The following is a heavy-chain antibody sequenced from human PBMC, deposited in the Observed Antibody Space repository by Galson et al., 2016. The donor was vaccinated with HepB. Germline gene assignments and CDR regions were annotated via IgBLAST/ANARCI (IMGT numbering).Heavy chain of an antibody. D-gene: IGHD1-26*01. CDR1: RFTFSNFG. J-gene: IGHJ4*02. V-gene: IGHV3-23*01. Sequence: SLRLSCAASRFTFSNFGMHWFRQAPGKGLEWVSGVSDTGTTYYANYVKGRFTISRENSKNTLYLQLNSLRAEDPAVYHCVRDGFRYPSGGTAFDYWGQGTPVTVSS. CDR2: VSDTGTT. CDR3: VRDGFRYPSGGTAFDY.